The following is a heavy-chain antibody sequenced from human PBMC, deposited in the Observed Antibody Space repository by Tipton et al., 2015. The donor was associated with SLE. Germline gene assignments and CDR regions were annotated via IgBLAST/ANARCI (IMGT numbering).Heavy chain of an antibody. CDR1: GGPISSYY. J-gene: IGHJ4*02. D-gene: IGHD3-3*01. V-gene: IGHV4-59*08. CDR2: IYYSGST. Sequence: TLSLTCTVSGGPISSYYWSWIRQSPEMGMEWIGYIYYSGSTNYSPSLESRVTISVDTSKNQFSLMLSSVTAADTAVYYCARHVGGFWSGSSFDDWGQGTLVTVSS. CDR3: ARHVGGFWSGSSFDD.